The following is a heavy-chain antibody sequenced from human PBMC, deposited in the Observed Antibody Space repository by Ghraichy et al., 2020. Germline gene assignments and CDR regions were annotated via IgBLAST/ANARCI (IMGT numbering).Heavy chain of an antibody. CDR2: IKQDGSEK. V-gene: IGHV3-7*03. CDR1: GFTFSSYW. D-gene: IGHD5-18*01. CDR3: ARDAPQLWLQVFFDY. J-gene: IGHJ4*02. Sequence: GGSLRLSCAASGFTFSSYWMSWVRQAPGKGLEWVANIKQDGSEKYYVDSVKGRFTISRDNAKNSLYLQMNSLRAEDTAVYYCARDAPQLWLQVFFDYWGQGTLVTVSS.